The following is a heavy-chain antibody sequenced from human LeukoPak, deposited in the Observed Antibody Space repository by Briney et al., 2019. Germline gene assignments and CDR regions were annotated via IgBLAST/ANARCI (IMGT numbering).Heavy chain of an antibody. CDR1: GFTFSSYG. D-gene: IGHD6-13*01. CDR3: ARDGTAAGTTEIDY. J-gene: IGHJ4*02. Sequence: GGSLRLSCAASGFTFSSYGMHWVRQAPGKGLEWVAFIRYDGSNKYYADSVKGRFTISRDNAKNSLYLQMNSLRAEDTAVYYCARDGTAAGTTEIDYWGQGTLVIVSS. CDR2: IRYDGSNK. V-gene: IGHV3-30*02.